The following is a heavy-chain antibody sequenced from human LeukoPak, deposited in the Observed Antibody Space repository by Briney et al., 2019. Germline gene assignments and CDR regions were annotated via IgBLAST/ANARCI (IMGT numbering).Heavy chain of an antibody. CDR3: ARLTIFGVLTINWLDP. CDR2: IVYSGNT. J-gene: IGHJ5*02. V-gene: IGHV4-39*07. D-gene: IGHD3-3*01. CDR1: GFAFGSYA. Sequence: GSLRLSCTASGFAFGSYAMAWVRQAPGKGLEWIGSIVYSGNTHYNPSFKSRATISVDTSKKQVSLRLTSVTAADTAVYYCARLTIFGVLTINWLDPWGQGTLVTVSS.